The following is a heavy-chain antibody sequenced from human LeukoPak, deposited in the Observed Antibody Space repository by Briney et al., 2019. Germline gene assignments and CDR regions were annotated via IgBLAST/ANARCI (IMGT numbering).Heavy chain of an antibody. D-gene: IGHD3-9*01. J-gene: IGHJ4*02. Sequence: ASVKVSCKASGYTFTSYGIGWVQQAPGQGLEWMGWISAYNGNTNYAQKLQGRVTMTTDTSTSTAYMELRSLRSDDTAVYYCARDGLGNWLLSSFDYWGQGTLVTVSS. CDR3: ARDGLGNWLLSSFDY. V-gene: IGHV1-18*01. CDR2: ISAYNGNT. CDR1: GYTFTSYG.